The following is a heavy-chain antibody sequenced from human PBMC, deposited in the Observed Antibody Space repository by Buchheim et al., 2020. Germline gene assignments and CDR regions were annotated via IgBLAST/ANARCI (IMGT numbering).Heavy chain of an antibody. D-gene: IGHD3-10*01. V-gene: IGHV4-30-4*01. CDR3: ARAHSYGSGSMGGNWFDP. CDR2: IYYSGST. Sequence: QVQLQESGPGLVKPSQTLSLTCTVSGGSISSGDYYWSWIRQPPGKGLEWIGYIYYSGSTYYNPSLKSRVTISVTTSKNPFSLKLSSVTAADTAVYYCARAHSYGSGSMGGNWFDPWGQGTL. J-gene: IGHJ5*02. CDR1: GGSISSGDYY.